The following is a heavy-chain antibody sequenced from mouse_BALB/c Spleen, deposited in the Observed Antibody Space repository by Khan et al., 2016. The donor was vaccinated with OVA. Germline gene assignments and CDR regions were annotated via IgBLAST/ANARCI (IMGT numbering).Heavy chain of an antibody. CDR2: ISSGSNTI. D-gene: IGHD2-3*01. Sequence: EVELVESGGGLVQPGGSRKLSCAASGFTLSSFGMHWVRQAPEKGLEWVTYISSGSNTINYADTVKGRFTISRDNSQNTLFLQMTSLRSEYTAMYYCTRRRIYDGYYGGAMDYWGQGTSVTVSS. CDR3: TRRRIYDGYYGGAMDY. V-gene: IGHV5-17*02. CDR1: GFTLSSFG. J-gene: IGHJ4*01.